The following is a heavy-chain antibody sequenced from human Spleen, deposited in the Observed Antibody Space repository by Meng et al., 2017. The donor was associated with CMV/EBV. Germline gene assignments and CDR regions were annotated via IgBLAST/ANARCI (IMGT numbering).Heavy chain of an antibody. CDR2: INPNSGGT. D-gene: IGHD2-21*01. Sequence: ASVKVSYKASGFIFTGYFMHWVRQAPGQGLEWMGWINPNSGGTNYAQKFQGRVTMTRDTSVSTAYMELGRLRSDDTAVYYCARIPLGASDNWGQGTLVTVSS. CDR1: GFIFTGYF. V-gene: IGHV1-2*02. CDR3: ARIPLGASDN. J-gene: IGHJ4*02.